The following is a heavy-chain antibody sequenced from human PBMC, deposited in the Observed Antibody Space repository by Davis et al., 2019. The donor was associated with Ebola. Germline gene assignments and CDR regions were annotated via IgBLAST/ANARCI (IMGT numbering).Heavy chain of an antibody. CDR2: ISYDGSNK. J-gene: IGHJ4*02. Sequence: GESLKISCAASGFTFSSYAMHWVRQAPGKGLEWVAVISYDGSNKFYADSVKGRFTISRDNSKNTLYLQMNSLRAEDTAVYYCAKRSVDCWGQGTLVTVSS. V-gene: IGHV3-30-3*02. CDR1: GFTFSSYA. CDR3: AKRSVDC.